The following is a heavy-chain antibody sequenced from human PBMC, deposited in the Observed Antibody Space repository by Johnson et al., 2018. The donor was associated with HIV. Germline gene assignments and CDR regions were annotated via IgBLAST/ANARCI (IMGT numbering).Heavy chain of an antibody. CDR2: IRYDGSDK. CDR3: AKDGATRAFDI. Sequence: QVQLVESGGGLVQPGGSLKLSCAASGFTFSGSAMHWVRQASGKGLEWVAFIRYDGSDKSYADSVKGRFTISRDNSKNTLHLQMNSLRAEDTAVYYCAKDGATRAFDIWGQGTMVTVSS. V-gene: IGHV3-30*02. J-gene: IGHJ3*02. D-gene: IGHD1-26*01. CDR1: GFTFSGSA.